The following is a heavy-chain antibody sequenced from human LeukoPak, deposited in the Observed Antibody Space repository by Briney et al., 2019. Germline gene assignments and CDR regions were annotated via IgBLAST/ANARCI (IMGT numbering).Heavy chain of an antibody. Sequence: SETLSLTCTVSGGSISSSSYYWGWIRQPPGKGLEWIGSIYYSGSTYYNPSLKGRVTISVDTSKNQFSLKLSSVTAADTAVYYCARHGDFWSGYYDDYWGQGTLVTVSS. J-gene: IGHJ4*02. V-gene: IGHV4-39*01. CDR3: ARHGDFWSGYYDDY. D-gene: IGHD3-3*01. CDR2: IYYSGST. CDR1: GGSISSSSYY.